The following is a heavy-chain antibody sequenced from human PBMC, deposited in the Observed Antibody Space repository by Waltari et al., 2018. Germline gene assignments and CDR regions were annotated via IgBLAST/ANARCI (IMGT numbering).Heavy chain of an antibody. V-gene: IGHV4-39*01. CDR3: VRATRIMITFGGVIAFDP. D-gene: IGHD3-16*02. Sequence: QLQLQESGPGLVKPSETLSLTCTVSGGSISNDSYYWGWIRQPPGRGLGWIGRIYNTGSTNYNPSLKSRVTVSQDTPKNQFSLKLSSVTAADTALYYCVRATRIMITFGGVIAFDPWGQVTLVTVSS. CDR1: GGSISNDSYY. CDR2: IYNTGST. J-gene: IGHJ5*02.